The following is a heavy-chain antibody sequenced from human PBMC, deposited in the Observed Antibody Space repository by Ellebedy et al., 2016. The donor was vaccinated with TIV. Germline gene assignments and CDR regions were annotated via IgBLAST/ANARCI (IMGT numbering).Heavy chain of an antibody. J-gene: IGHJ4*02. V-gene: IGHV1-69*13. CDR1: GYTFTDYY. D-gene: IGHD5-24*01. Sequence: AASVKVSCKTSGYTFTDYYMHWMRQAPGQGLEWMGGIIPIFGTANYVQKFQGRVTITADESTSTAYMELSSLRSEDTAVYYCARGSGRWLQNPHYFDYWGQGTLVTVSS. CDR3: ARGSGRWLQNPHYFDY. CDR2: IIPIFGTA.